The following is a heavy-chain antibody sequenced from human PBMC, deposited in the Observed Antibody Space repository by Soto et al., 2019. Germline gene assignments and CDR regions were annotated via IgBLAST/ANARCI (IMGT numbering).Heavy chain of an antibody. V-gene: IGHV3-48*02. Sequence: EVQLVESGGGLVQPGGSLRLSCAASGFTFSSCSMNWVRQAPGKGLEWVSYISSSSSTIYYADSVKGRFTISRDNAKNSLYLQMNSRRDEDTAVYYCARARRGGSNWYAGFDPWGQGTLVTVSS. J-gene: IGHJ5*02. CDR1: GFTFSSCS. CDR3: ARARRGGSNWYAGFDP. D-gene: IGHD6-13*01. CDR2: ISSSSSTI.